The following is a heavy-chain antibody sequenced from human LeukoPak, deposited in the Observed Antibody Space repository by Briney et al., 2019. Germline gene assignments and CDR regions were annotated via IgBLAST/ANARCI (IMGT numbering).Heavy chain of an antibody. CDR3: ARRSNNAFDI. Sequence: SETLSLTCTVSGASISSGDYYWSWIRQPPGKGLEWIGYIYYSGSTYYNPSLNSRVAISVDTSKSQFSLKLSSVTAADTAVYYCARRSNNAFDIWGQGTMVTVSS. CDR1: GASISSGDYY. CDR2: IYYSGST. J-gene: IGHJ3*02. V-gene: IGHV4-30-4*01.